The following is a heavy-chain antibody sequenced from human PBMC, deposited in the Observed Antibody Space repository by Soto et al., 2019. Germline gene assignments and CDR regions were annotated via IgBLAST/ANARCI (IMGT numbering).Heavy chain of an antibody. Sequence: SETLYLTGTVSGGSISRGGYYWTWMRQHPGKGLEWIGYNYYSGITYYNPSLKSRVTISLDTSKNQFSLKLSSVTAADTAVYYCARGSSIAGLYYGMDVWGQGTTVT. CDR2: NYYSGIT. D-gene: IGHD6-6*01. CDR3: ARGSSIAGLYYGMDV. V-gene: IGHV4-31*02. J-gene: IGHJ6*02. CDR1: GGSISRGGYY.